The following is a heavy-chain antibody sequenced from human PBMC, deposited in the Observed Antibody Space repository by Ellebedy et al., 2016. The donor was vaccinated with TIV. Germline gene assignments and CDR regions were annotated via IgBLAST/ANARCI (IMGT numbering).Heavy chain of an antibody. V-gene: IGHV3-49*03. CDR3: AAVRGNYPRFYVES. D-gene: IGHD1-7*01. J-gene: IGHJ4*02. Sequence: GGSLRLSCTTSGFTFGDYAMSWFRQAPGKGLEWVGFISSNPYGGTPQYAASVIGRFSISRDDSKNLAYLQMSSLQTGDTAVYYCAAVRGNYPRFYVESWGQGTLVTVSS. CDR2: ISSNPYGGTP. CDR1: GFTFGDYA.